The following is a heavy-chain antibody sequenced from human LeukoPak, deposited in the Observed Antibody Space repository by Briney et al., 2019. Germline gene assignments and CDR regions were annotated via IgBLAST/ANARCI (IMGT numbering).Heavy chain of an antibody. J-gene: IGHJ4*02. CDR2: IFSSGST. CDR3: ARRYGSGTYPLDY. CDR1: GGSLSNYY. V-gene: IGHV4-59*08. Sequence: PSETLSLTCTVSGGSLSNYYWSWVRQSPGKRLEWIAYIFSSGSTNSNPSLMSRVTMSVDTSKNQSSLKLSSVTAADTAVYYCARRYGSGTYPLDYWGQGTLVTVSS. D-gene: IGHD3-10*01.